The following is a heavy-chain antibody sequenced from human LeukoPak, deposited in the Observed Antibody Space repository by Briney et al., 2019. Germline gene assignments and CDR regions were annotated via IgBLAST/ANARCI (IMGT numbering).Heavy chain of an antibody. CDR2: IIPIVGIA. CDR1: GGTFSSYA. V-gene: IGHV1-69*04. Sequence: ASVKVSCKASGGTFSSYAISWVRQAPGQGLEWMGRIIPIVGIANYAQKFQGRVTITADKSTSTAYMELSSLRSEDTAVYYCASRVAYCGGDCLEVGYFDYWGQGTLVTVSS. D-gene: IGHD2-21*02. J-gene: IGHJ4*02. CDR3: ASRVAYCGGDCLEVGYFDY.